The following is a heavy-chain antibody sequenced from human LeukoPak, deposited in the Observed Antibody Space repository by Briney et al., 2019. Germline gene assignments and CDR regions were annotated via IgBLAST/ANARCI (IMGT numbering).Heavy chain of an antibody. Sequence: SQTLSLTCIISGGSISRGHYWSWIRQHPGKGLEWIGYIYYSGSANYNPSLKSRVVISVDTSKNQFSLKLSSVTAADTAVYYCAREGYDSRPKKYYFDYWGQGTLVTVSS. CDR2: IYYSGSA. CDR1: GGSISRGHY. J-gene: IGHJ4*02. V-gene: IGHV4-31*03. D-gene: IGHD3-22*01. CDR3: AREGYDSRPKKYYFDY.